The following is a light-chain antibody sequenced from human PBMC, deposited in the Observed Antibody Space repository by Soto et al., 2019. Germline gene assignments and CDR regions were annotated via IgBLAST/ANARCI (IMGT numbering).Light chain of an antibody. J-gene: IGKJ4*01. CDR3: QQANSFPLT. Sequence: DIQMTQSPSSLSASVGDRFTITCRASQVISTYLNWYQQKPGKAPKLLIYAASSLQSGVPSRFSGSGSGTDFTLTISSLQPEDFATYYCQQANSFPLTFGGGTKVDIK. V-gene: IGKV1-12*01. CDR1: QVISTY. CDR2: AAS.